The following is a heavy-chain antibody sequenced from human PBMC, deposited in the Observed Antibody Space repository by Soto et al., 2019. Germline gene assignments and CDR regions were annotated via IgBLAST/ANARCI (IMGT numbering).Heavy chain of an antibody. CDR1: GFTFINYA. Sequence: EVQLLESGGGLVQPGGSLRLSCAGSGFTFINYAMNWVRQAPGKGPEWVSSISGGGDATFFADSVRGRFTISRDNSKNTVTLQMNSLGVDDTAVYYCARKILGSTSRPNYWYFDLWGRGTLVTVSS. D-gene: IGHD2-2*01. CDR3: ARKILGSTSRPNYWYFDL. V-gene: IGHV3-23*01. CDR2: ISGGGDAT. J-gene: IGHJ2*01.